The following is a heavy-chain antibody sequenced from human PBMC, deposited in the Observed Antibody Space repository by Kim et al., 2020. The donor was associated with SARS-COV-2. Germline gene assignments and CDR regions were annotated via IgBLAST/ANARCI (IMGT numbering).Heavy chain of an antibody. CDR1: GYTFTSYA. Sequence: ASVKVSCKASGYTFTSYAMHWVRQAPGQRLEWMGWINAGNGNTKYSQKFQGRVTITRDTSASTAYMELSSLRSEDTAVYYCARDIWYSSSWYESLGWFDPWGQGTLVTVSS. J-gene: IGHJ5*02. V-gene: IGHV1-3*01. CDR3: ARDIWYSSSWYESLGWFDP. D-gene: IGHD6-13*01. CDR2: INAGNGNT.